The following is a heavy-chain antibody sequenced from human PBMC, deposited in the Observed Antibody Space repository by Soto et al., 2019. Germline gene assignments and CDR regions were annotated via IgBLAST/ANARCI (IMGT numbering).Heavy chain of an antibody. D-gene: IGHD3-10*01. Sequence: EVQLVESGGGLVQPGGSLRLSCAASGFTFCDYWMSWVRQAPGKGLECVANIKRDGSEKYYVDPVKGRFTISRDNAKNSLYLQMNSLRAEDTAVYYCATSMGRGGNDYWGQGTLVTVSS. J-gene: IGHJ4*02. V-gene: IGHV3-7*05. CDR2: IKRDGSEK. CDR3: ATSMGRGGNDY. CDR1: GFTFCDYW.